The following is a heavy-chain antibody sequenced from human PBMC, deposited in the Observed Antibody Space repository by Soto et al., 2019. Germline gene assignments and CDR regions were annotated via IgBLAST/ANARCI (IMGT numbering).Heavy chain of an antibody. CDR2: INGGDSDT. V-gene: IGHV5-51*01. CDR1: GYSFTDYW. D-gene: IGHD6-19*01. CDR3: ARPDSNGWYDY. Sequence: GESLKISCKGSGYSFTDYWIAWVRQMPGRGLEWMGIINGGDSDTRYSPSFQGQVTVSVDKSITTAYLQWSSRKASDTAIYYCARPDSNGWYDYWGQGTPVTVSS. J-gene: IGHJ4*02.